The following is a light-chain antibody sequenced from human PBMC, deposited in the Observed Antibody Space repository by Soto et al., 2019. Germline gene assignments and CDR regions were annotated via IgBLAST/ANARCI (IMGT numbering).Light chain of an antibody. CDR1: QSVNRY. CDR3: QQRDIWPWT. J-gene: IGKJ1*01. Sequence: EIVLTQCAANLSLSQGERATLSCWASQSVNRYLVWYQQKPGQAPRLLMYDASKRATGIPARFSGSGSGTDFTLTISSLEPEDFAVYYCQQRDIWPWTFGQGTKVDIK. CDR2: DAS. V-gene: IGKV3-11*01.